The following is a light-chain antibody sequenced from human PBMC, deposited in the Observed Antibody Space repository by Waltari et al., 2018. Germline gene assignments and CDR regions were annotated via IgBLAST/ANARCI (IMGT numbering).Light chain of an antibody. Sequence: DIQMTESPSSLSASVGDRVPITCRASQSISSYFNWYQQKPGKAPKLLSYAASSLQSGVPSRFSGSGSGTDFTLTISSLQPEDFATYYCQQSYSTLVTFGQGTKLEIK. CDR3: QQSYSTLVT. V-gene: IGKV1-39*01. CDR1: QSISSY. CDR2: AAS. J-gene: IGKJ2*01.